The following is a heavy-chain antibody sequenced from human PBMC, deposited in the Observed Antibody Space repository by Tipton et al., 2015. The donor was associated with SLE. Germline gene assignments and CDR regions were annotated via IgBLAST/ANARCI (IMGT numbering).Heavy chain of an antibody. CDR2: ITGSGGST. Sequence: SLRLSCAASGFTFVSYSMTWVRQAPGKGLEWVSSITGSGGSTYYADSVKGRFTISRDNAKNSLSLQMNSLRPEDTALYYCAKDLTIFGVFTAFDVWGQGTMVTVSS. D-gene: IGHD3-3*01. CDR3: AKDLTIFGVFTAFDV. V-gene: IGHV3-23*01. CDR1: GFTFVSYS. J-gene: IGHJ3*01.